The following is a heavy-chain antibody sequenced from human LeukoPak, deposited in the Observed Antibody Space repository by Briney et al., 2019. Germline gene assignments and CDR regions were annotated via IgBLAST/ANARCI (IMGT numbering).Heavy chain of an antibody. CDR1: GYTFTSYG. J-gene: IGHJ5*02. V-gene: IGHV1-18*01. CDR2: ISAYNGNT. CDR3: ARVESGSYFNWFDP. Sequence: GASVKVSCKASGYTFTSYGISWVRQAPGQGLEWMGWISAYNGNTNYAQKLQGRVTMTTDTSTSTAYMELRSLRSDDTAVYYCARVESGSYFNWFDPWGQGTLVTVSS. D-gene: IGHD1-26*01.